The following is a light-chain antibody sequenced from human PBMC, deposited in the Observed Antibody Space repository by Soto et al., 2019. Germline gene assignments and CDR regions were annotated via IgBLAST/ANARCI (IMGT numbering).Light chain of an antibody. CDR1: QDINTY. V-gene: IGKV1-9*01. Sequence: DIQLTQSPSFLSASVGDRVTITCRASQDINTYLAWYQQKPGKAPKLLIFAASTLQNGVPSRFSGSESGTEFTVTITSLQPEDFATYYGQQRKSYPITFGQGTRLEIK. CDR3: QQRKSYPIT. CDR2: AAS. J-gene: IGKJ5*01.